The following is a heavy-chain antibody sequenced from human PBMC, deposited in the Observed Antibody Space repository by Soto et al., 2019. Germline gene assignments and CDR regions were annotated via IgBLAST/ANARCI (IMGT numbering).Heavy chain of an antibody. Sequence: QVQLVESGGGVVQPGRSLRLSCAASGFTFSSYGMHWVRQAPGKGLEWVAVISYDGSNKYYADSVKGRFTISRDNSKNPLYRQMNSLRAAYTAVYYCAKDLDDYVWGRYRRGPEYYFYYWGQGTLVTVSS. CDR2: ISYDGSNK. J-gene: IGHJ4*02. CDR1: GFTFSSYG. D-gene: IGHD3-16*02. CDR3: AKDLDDYVWGRYRRGPEYYFYY. V-gene: IGHV3-30*18.